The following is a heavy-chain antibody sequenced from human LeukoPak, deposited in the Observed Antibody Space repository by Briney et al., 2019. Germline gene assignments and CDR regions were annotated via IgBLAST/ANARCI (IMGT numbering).Heavy chain of an antibody. V-gene: IGHV4-38-2*01. CDR3: ARGPRVYYDSSGYYWSGYYFDY. CDR1: GYSISSGYY. CDR2: IYHSGST. Sequence: SETLSLTCAVSGYSISSGYYWGWIRQPPGKGLEWIGSIYHSGSTYYNPSLKSRVTISVDTSKSQFSLKLSSVTAADTAVYYCARGPRVYYDSSGYYWSGYYFDYWGQGTLVTVSS. D-gene: IGHD3-22*01. J-gene: IGHJ4*02.